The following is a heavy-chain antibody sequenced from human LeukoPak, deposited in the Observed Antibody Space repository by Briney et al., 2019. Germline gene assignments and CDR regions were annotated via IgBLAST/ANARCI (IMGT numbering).Heavy chain of an antibody. J-gene: IGHJ3*02. V-gene: IGHV4-39*01. D-gene: IGHD1-26*01. CDR2: IYYGGST. Sequence: SETLSLTCTVSGGSISGSIYYWGWIRQPPGKGLEWIGSIYYGGSTYYNPSLKSRVTISVDTSKNQFSLRLNSVTAADTAVYYCARQDSGTYLNPLDIWGQGTVVTVSS. CDR3: ARQDSGTYLNPLDI. CDR1: GGSISGSIYY.